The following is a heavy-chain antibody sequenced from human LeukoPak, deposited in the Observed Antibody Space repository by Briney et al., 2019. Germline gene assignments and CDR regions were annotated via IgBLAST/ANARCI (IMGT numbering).Heavy chain of an antibody. CDR2: IIPIFGTA. D-gene: IGHD3-3*01. J-gene: IGHJ5*02. CDR3: APTFWSGYYNWFDP. Sequence: RGASVKVPCKASGGTFSSYAISWVRQAPGQGLEWMGGIIPIFGTANYAQKFQGRVTITADESTSTAYMELSSLRSEDAAVYYCAPTFWSGYYNWFDPWGQGTLVTVSS. V-gene: IGHV1-69*13. CDR1: GGTFSSYA.